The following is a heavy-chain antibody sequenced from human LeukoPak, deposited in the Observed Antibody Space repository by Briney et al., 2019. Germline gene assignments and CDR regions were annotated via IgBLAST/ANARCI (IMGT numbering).Heavy chain of an antibody. D-gene: IGHD6-13*01. CDR3: ARRGSSWDSSIDY. CDR1: CGSFSGYY. V-gene: IGHV4-34*01. Sequence: SETLSLTCAVYCGSFSGYYWSWIRQPPGKGLEWIWEINHSGSTNYNPSLKSRVTISVDTSKNQFSLKLSSVTAADTAVYYCARRGSSWDSSIDYWGQGTLVTVSS. J-gene: IGHJ4*02. CDR2: INHSGST.